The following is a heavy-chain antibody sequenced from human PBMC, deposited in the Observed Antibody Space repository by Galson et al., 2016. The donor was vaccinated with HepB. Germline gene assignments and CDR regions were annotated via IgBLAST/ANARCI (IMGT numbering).Heavy chain of an antibody. CDR2: IYYSGST. Sequence: LSLTCTVSGGSISNYYWSWIRQPPGKGLEWIGYIYYSGSTNYNPSLKSRVTISVDTSKNQFSLNLDSVTAADTAVYYCARLGNYGSFLDFWGRGTLVTVSS. J-gene: IGHJ4*02. D-gene: IGHD3-10*01. CDR1: GGSISNYY. V-gene: IGHV4-59*08. CDR3: ARLGNYGSFLDF.